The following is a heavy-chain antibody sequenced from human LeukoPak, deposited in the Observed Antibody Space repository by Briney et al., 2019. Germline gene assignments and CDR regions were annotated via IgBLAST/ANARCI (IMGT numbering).Heavy chain of an antibody. D-gene: IGHD2-2*01. CDR1: GGSFSGYY. CDR3: AAGCSSTSCYWYYYTDV. CDR2: INQSGST. J-gene: IGHJ6*03. Sequence: SETLSLTCAVSGGSFSGYYWSWLRQPPGKGLEWIGEINQSGSTNYNPSLKSRVTISVDTSKKQFSLRLSPVTAADTAVYYWAAGCSSTSCYWYYYTDVWGKGTTVTVSS. V-gene: IGHV4-34*01.